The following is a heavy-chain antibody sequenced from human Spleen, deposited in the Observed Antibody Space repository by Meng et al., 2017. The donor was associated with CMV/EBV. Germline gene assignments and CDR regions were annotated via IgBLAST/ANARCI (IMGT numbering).Heavy chain of an antibody. CDR2: ISSSSRYT. V-gene: IGHV3-21*01. D-gene: IGHD1-14*01. J-gene: IGHJ4*02. CDR1: GFTFSSYS. Sequence: GESLKISCAASGFTFSSYSMNWVRQAPGKGLEWVSSISSSSRYTYYIDSVKGRFTISRENAQSSLYLQMSSLRDEDTAVYFCARLGYCDPTTCPLDLWGQGTLVTVSS. CDR3: ARLGYCDPTTCPLDL.